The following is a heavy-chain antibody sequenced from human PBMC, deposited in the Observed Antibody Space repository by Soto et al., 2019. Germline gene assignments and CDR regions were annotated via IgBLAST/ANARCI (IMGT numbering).Heavy chain of an antibody. V-gene: IGHV4-39*01. J-gene: IGHJ4*02. CDR2: VYYSGST. CDR1: GASITYSSYY. CDR3: ARVPIVGTTRYYFDF. D-gene: IGHD1-1*01. Sequence: QLQLQESGPGLVKPSETLSLTCTVSGASITYSSYYWAWVRQPPGKGLEWIGYVYYSGSTYYNPSLKSRLTLSFETSKNPFSLRRPSVTAAATAVYNCARVPIVGTTRYYFDFWGQGTLVTVSS.